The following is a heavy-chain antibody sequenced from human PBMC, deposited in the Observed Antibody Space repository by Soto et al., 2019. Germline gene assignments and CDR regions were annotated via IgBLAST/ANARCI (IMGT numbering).Heavy chain of an antibody. CDR3: ARVSSGCYLGTDYYYYCIDV. V-gene: IGHV6-1*01. Sequence: SQAISLTCALSGKNVSSNSAAWNWIRQSPSRGLEWLGRTYYRSKWYNDYAVSVKSRITLNPDTSKNRFSLPMNSVTPEDTAVYSCARVSSGCYLGTDYYYYCIDVCGQGTTGTVCS. D-gene: IGHD6-19*01. CDR2: TYYRSKWYN. CDR1: GKNVSSNSAA. J-gene: IGHJ6*02.